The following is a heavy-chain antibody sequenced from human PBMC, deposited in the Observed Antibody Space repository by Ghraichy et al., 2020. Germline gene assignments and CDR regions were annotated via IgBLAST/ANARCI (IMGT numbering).Heavy chain of an antibody. J-gene: IGHJ4*02. V-gene: IGHV3-7*03. CDR3: ASDYDGYDGLNY. CDR2: IKQDGSEK. CDR1: GITFSSYW. Sequence: GGSLRLSCAASGITFSSYWMSWVRQAPGKGLEWVANIKQDGSEKNYVDSVKGRFTISRDNAKSSMYLQINSLRAEDTAVYYCASDYDGYDGLNYWGQGTLVTVSS. D-gene: IGHD5-12*01.